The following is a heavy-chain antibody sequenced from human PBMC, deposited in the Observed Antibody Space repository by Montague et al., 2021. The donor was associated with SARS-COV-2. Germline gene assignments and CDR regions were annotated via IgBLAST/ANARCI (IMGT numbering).Heavy chain of an antibody. CDR2: ISSSGTIT. CDR3: ARDPRGDGDYFYDY. V-gene: IGHV3-48*02. D-gene: IGHD4-17*01. CDR1: GFTFTNYA. J-gene: IGHJ4*02. Sequence: SLRLSCAASGFTFTNYAVNWVRQAPGKGLEWVSFISSSGTITYYADSVRGRFTISRDNAKNSLSLHMNSLRDEDTAVYYCARDPRGDGDYFYDYWGQGTLVTVSS.